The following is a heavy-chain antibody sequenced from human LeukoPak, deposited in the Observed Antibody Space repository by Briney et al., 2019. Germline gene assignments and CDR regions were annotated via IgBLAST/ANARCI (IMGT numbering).Heavy chain of an antibody. V-gene: IGHV1-69*13. CDR1: GGTFSSYA. Sequence: SVKVSCKASGGTFSSYAISWVRQAPGQGLEWMGGIIPIFGTANYAQKFQGRVTITADESTSTAYMELSSLRSEDTAVYYCARTLVVVPAAIRAYYYYGMDVWGQGTTVAVSS. CDR2: IIPIFGTA. CDR3: ARTLVVVPAAIRAYYYYGMDV. D-gene: IGHD2-2*02. J-gene: IGHJ6*02.